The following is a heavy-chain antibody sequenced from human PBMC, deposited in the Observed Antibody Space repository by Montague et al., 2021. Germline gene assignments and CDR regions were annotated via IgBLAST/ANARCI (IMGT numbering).Heavy chain of an antibody. D-gene: IGHD1-26*01. J-gene: IGHJ3*01. CDR1: GDSMNTYN. CDR2: IYSSGNT. Sequence: SETLSLTCTVSGDSMNTYNWNWIRQPPGKGLEWIGYIYSSGNTNYNPSLKSRVTISVDTSRNQFSLEVSSVTAADTAMYYCAREWSGFDFWGHGTMVTVS. V-gene: IGHV4-59*01. CDR3: AREWSGFDF.